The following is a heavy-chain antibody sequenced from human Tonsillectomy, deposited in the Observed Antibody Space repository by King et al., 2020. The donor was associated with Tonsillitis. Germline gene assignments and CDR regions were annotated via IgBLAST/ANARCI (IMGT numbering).Heavy chain of an antibody. J-gene: IGHJ4*02. D-gene: IGHD3-16*01. CDR2: IGTAGDT. Sequence: VQLVESGGGLVQPGGSLRLSCAASGFTFSSYDMHWVRQATGKGLEWVSAIGTAGDTYYPGSVKGRFTISRENAKNSWYLQMNSLRAGDTAVYYCARDGGGWGFDYWGQGTLVTVSS. CDR1: GFTFSSYD. V-gene: IGHV3-13*01. CDR3: ARDGGGWGFDY.